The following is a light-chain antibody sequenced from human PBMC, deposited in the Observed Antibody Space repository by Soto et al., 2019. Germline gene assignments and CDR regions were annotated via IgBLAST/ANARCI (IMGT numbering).Light chain of an antibody. V-gene: IGKV3-15*01. J-gene: IGKJ1*01. CDR1: PSVSSN. Sequence: EIVMTQSPATLSASPGERATLSCRASPSVSSNLAWYQQKPGQAPRLLIYGASTRATGIPARFSGSGSGTEFTLTISSLQSEDFEVHYCQQYDNWPQTLGQGTKVDIK. CDR3: QQYDNWPQT. CDR2: GAS.